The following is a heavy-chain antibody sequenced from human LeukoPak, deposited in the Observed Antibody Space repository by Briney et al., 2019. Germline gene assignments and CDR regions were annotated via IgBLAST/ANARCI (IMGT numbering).Heavy chain of an antibody. CDR1: GFTSSSYG. D-gene: IGHD2-2*01. J-gene: IGHJ4*02. CDR2: IWYDGSNK. CDR3: ARDLLTAMPFDY. Sequence: PGRSLRLSCAASGFTSSSYGMHWVRQAPGKGLEWVAVIWYDGSNKYYADSVKGRFTISRDNSKNTLYLQMNSLRAEDTAVYYCARDLLTAMPFDYWGQGTLVTVSS. V-gene: IGHV3-33*01.